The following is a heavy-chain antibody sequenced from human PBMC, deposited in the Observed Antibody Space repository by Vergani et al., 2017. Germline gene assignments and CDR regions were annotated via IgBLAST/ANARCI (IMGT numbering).Heavy chain of an antibody. CDR3: ATGAGPFDI. CDR1: GDSISSYY. J-gene: IGHJ4*02. Sequence: QVQLQESGPGLVKPPGTLSLTCAVSGDSISSYYWSWIRQPPGKGLEWIGSIYYSGSTYYNPSLKSRVTISVDTSKNQFSLKLSSVTAADTAVYYCATGAGPFDIWGQGTLVTVSS. V-gene: IGHV4-59*05. CDR2: IYYSGST. D-gene: IGHD7-27*01.